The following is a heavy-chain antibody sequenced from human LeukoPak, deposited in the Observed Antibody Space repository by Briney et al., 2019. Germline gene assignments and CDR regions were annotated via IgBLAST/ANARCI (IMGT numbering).Heavy chain of an antibody. CDR2: IYFSGSD. CDR1: GGSISSYY. D-gene: IGHD6-13*01. V-gene: IGHV4-59*08. J-gene: IGHJ4*02. Sequence: PSESLSLTCTVSGGSISSYYWSWIRQPPGKGLEWIGYIYFSGSDNYNPSLKSRVTISVDTSKNQFSLKLSSVTAADTAVYYCATLLSSSWSFDYWGQGTLVTVSS. CDR3: ATLLSSSWSFDY.